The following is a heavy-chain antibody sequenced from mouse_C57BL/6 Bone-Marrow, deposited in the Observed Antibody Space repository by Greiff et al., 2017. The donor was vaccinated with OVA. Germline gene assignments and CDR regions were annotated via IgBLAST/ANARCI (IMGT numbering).Heavy chain of an antibody. D-gene: IGHD1-1*01. J-gene: IGHJ1*03. CDR2: IYPRSGNT. CDR3: ARGVYGRRYFDV. CDR1: GYTFTSYG. Sequence: LVESGAELARPGASVKLSCKASGYTFTSYGISWVKQRTGQGLEWIGEIYPRSGNTYYNEKFKGKATLTADKSSSTAYMELRSLTSEDSAVYFCARGVYGRRYFDVWGTGTTVTVSS. V-gene: IGHV1-81*01.